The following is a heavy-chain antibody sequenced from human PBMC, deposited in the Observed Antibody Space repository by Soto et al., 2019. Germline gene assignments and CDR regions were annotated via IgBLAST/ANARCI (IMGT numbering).Heavy chain of an antibody. V-gene: IGHV3-15*01. Sequence: GGSLRLSCAASGFTFSNAWMSWVRQAPGKGLEWVGRIKSKTDGGTTDYAAPVKGRFTISREDSKNTLYLQMNSLKTEDTAVYYCTTGGLFDWLFFGFDYWGQGTLVTVSS. CDR1: GFTFSNAW. CDR3: TTGGLFDWLFFGFDY. J-gene: IGHJ4*02. D-gene: IGHD3-9*01. CDR2: IKSKTDGGTT.